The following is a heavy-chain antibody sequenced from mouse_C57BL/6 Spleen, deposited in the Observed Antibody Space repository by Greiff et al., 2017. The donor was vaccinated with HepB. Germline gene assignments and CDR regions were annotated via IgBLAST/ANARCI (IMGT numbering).Heavy chain of an antibody. Sequence: QVQLKESGAELVKPGASVKISCKASGYAFSSYWMNWVKQRPGKGLEWIGQIYPGDGDTNYNGKFKGKATLTADKSSSTAYMQLSSLTSEDSAVYFCAREEAYYEGFAYWGQGTLVTVSA. CDR3: AREEAYYEGFAY. CDR2: IYPGDGDT. CDR1: GYAFSSYW. V-gene: IGHV1-80*01. J-gene: IGHJ3*01. D-gene: IGHD2-10*01.